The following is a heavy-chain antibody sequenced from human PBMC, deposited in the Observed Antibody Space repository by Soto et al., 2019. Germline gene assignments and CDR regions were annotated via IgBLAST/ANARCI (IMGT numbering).Heavy chain of an antibody. CDR3: ARSVGVWIQLWFFDY. V-gene: IGHV1-2*02. Sequence: ASVKVSCKDSGYTFTGYYMHWVRQAPGQGLEWMGWINPNSGGTNYAQKFQGRVTMTRDTSISTAYMELSRLRSDDTAVYYCARSVGVWIQLWFFDYWGQGTMVTVSS. J-gene: IGHJ4*02. CDR1: GYTFTGYY. D-gene: IGHD5-18*01. CDR2: INPNSGGT.